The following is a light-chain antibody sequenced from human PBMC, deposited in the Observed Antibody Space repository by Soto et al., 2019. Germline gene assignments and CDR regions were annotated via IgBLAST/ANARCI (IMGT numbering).Light chain of an antibody. CDR1: AGAVTSGYY. Sequence: QTVVTQEPSLTVSPGETVTLTCASSAGAVTSGYYPSWFQQKPGQAPRPLLYSTSRKHSWTPDRFSGSLLGGKAALTLSGVQPEDEAEYYCLLYDGGAGVFGGVTQLTVL. CDR3: LLYDGGAGV. V-gene: IGLV7-43*01. J-gene: IGLJ7*01. CDR2: STS.